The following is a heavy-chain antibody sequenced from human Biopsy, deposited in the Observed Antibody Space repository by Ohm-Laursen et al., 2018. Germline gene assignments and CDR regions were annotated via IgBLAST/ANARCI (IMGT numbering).Heavy chain of an antibody. CDR3: AREAVVATIDDGFDV. CDR2: ISSSSDNI. D-gene: IGHD5-12*01. CDR1: GFTLSSYS. Sequence: SLRLSCSATGFTLSSYSMNWVRQTPGKGLEWVSTISSSSDNIYYVDSVKGRFTISRDNAKNSLYLQMSSLRAEDTAVYYCAREAVVATIDDGFDVWGQGTVVTVSS. J-gene: IGHJ3*01. V-gene: IGHV3-21*01.